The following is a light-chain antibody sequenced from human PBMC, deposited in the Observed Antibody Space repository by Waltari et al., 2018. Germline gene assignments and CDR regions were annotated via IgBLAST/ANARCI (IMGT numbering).Light chain of an antibody. V-gene: IGLV2-14*03. CDR1: SNDVGGYNY. Sequence: QSALTQPASVSGSPGQSNTISCTGTSNDVGGYNYVAWYQQHPGKAPKLMIYDVSNRPSGVSNRFSGSKSGNTASLTISGLQAEDEGNYYCSSYTSSTLVVFGGGTNLTVL. J-gene: IGLJ2*01. CDR3: SSYTSSTLVV. CDR2: DVS.